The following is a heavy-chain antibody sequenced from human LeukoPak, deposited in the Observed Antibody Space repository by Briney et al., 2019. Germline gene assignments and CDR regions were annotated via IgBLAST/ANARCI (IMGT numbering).Heavy chain of an antibody. CDR2: ISSSSSYI. J-gene: IGHJ4*02. CDR3: ARDYYYDSSGYYPQYFDY. V-gene: IGHV3-21*01. Sequence: GGSLRLSCAASGFTFSSYSMNWVRQAPGKGLEWVSSISSSSSYIYYADSVKGRFTISRDNAKNSLYLQMNSLRAEDTAVYYCARDYYYDSSGYYPQYFDYWGQGTLVTVSS. CDR1: GFTFSSYS. D-gene: IGHD3-22*01.